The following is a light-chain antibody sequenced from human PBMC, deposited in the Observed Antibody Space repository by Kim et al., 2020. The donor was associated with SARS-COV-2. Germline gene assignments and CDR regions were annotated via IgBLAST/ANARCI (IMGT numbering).Light chain of an antibody. CDR2: GRN. CDR1: SLRTYY. J-gene: IGLJ2*01. V-gene: IGLV3-19*01. Sequence: SSELTQDPAVSVALGQTVTITCQGDSLRTYYATWYQQKPRRAPVLVIYGRNNRPSGIPDRFSGSTSGNTASLTISASQAGDEADFYCQSRDSGGNVVFGGGTQLTVL. CDR3: QSRDSGGNVV.